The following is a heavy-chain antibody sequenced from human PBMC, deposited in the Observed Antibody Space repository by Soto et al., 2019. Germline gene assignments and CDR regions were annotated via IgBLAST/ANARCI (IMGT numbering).Heavy chain of an antibody. CDR2: IYYSGST. CDR3: AREGPPTTVYYYGMDV. V-gene: IGHV4-30-4*01. D-gene: IGHD1-7*01. CDR1: GGSISSGDYY. Sequence: QVQLQESGPGLVKPSQTLSLTCTVSGGSISSGDYYWSWIRQPPGKGLEWIGYIYYSGSTYYNPSLKSRVTISVDTSKNQFSLKLSSVTAADTAVYYCAREGPPTTVYYYGMDVWGQGTTVTVSS. J-gene: IGHJ6*02.